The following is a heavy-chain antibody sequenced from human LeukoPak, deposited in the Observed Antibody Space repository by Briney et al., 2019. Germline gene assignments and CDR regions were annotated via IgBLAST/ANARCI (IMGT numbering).Heavy chain of an antibody. J-gene: IGHJ6*03. V-gene: IGHV4-34*01. CDR3: ARGYCSGGSCYSSYYYSYMDV. Sequence: SETLSLTCAVYGGSFSRYYWSWIRQPPGKGLEWIGEINHSGSTNYNPSLKSRVTISVDRSKNQFSLKLSSVTAADTAVYYCARGYCSGGSCYSSYYYSYMDVWGKGTTVTVSS. CDR1: GGSFSRYY. CDR2: INHSGST. D-gene: IGHD2-15*01.